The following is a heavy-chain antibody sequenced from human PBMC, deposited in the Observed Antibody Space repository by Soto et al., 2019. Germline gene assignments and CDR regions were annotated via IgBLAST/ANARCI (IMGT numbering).Heavy chain of an antibody. J-gene: IGHJ4*02. CDR2: ITSDGGVT. D-gene: IGHD4-17*01. Sequence: EVQLVESGGGLVHPGGSLRLSCAASGFTFSDYSMNWVRQAPGKGLEWVSYITSDGGVTYYAESVKGRFSVSRDNDQKSLFMQMNSLSDEDTAVYYGARLPKGSKVTSWGQGTLVTVSS. CDR3: ARLPKGSKVTS. CDR1: GFTFSDYS. V-gene: IGHV3-48*02.